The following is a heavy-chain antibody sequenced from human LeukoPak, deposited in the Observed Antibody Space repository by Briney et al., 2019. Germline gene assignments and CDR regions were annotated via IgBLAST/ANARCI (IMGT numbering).Heavy chain of an antibody. J-gene: IGHJ4*02. D-gene: IGHD2-2*01. V-gene: IGHV3-30*02. Sequence: GGSLRLSCAASGFTFRSYGMHWVRQTPGKGLEWVAFIRYDGSNKYYADSVKGRFTISRDNSKNTLYLQMNSLRAEDTAVYYCANRYCSSTSCYVAYWGQGTLVTVSS. CDR1: GFTFRSYG. CDR2: IRYDGSNK. CDR3: ANRYCSSTSCYVAY.